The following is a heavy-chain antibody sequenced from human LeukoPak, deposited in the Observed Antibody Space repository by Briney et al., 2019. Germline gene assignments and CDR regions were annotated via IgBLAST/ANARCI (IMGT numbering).Heavy chain of an antibody. CDR1: GFTFSHYG. Sequence: PGRSLRLSCTTSGFTFSHYGMHWVRQAPGKGLEWVAVIWSDASNQYYADSVKGQFTISRDDSQKTVYLQMNSLRPEDTAVYYCARDAQRGFDYSNSLRYWGHGALVTV. D-gene: IGHD4-11*01. V-gene: IGHV3-33*01. CDR3: ARDAQRGFDYSNSLRY. CDR2: IWSDASNQ. J-gene: IGHJ4*01.